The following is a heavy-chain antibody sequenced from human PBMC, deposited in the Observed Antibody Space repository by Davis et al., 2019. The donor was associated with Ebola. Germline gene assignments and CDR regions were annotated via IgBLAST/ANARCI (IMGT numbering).Heavy chain of an antibody. V-gene: IGHV3-7*03. CDR2: IKQDGSEK. D-gene: IGHD1-26*01. CDR1: GFTFSSYS. Sequence: PGGSLRLSCAASGFTFSSYSMNWVRQAPGKGLEWVANIKQDGSEKYYVDSVKGRFTISRDNAKNSLYLQMNSLRAEDTAVYYCARDPIVGATIPIFYGMDVWGQGTTVTVSS. J-gene: IGHJ6*02. CDR3: ARDPIVGATIPIFYGMDV.